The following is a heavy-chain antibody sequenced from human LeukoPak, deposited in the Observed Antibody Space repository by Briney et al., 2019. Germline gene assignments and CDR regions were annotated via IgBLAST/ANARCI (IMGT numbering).Heavy chain of an antibody. CDR3: ARYCSSTSCYAGFDY. J-gene: IGHJ4*02. V-gene: IGHV1-2*04. Sequence: ASVKVSCKASGYTFTGYYMHWVRQAPGQGLEWMGWINPNSGGTNYAQKFQGWVTMTRDTSISTAYMELSRLRSDDTAVYYCARYCSSTSCYAGFDYWGQGTLVTVSS. CDR2: INPNSGGT. CDR1: GYTFTGYY. D-gene: IGHD2-2*01.